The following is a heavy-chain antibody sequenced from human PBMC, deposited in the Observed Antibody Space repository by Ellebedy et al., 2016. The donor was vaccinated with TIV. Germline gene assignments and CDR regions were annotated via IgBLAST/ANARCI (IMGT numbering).Heavy chain of an antibody. Sequence: GESLKISCKGSGYSFTSYWIGWVRQMPGKGLEWMGIIYPGDSDTRYSPSFQGQVTISADKSISTAYLQWSSLKASDTAMYYCARHHLVATTTGWFDPWGQGTLVTVSS. CDR1: GYSFTSYW. CDR2: IYPGDSDT. D-gene: IGHD5-12*01. CDR3: ARHHLVATTTGWFDP. J-gene: IGHJ5*02. V-gene: IGHV5-51*01.